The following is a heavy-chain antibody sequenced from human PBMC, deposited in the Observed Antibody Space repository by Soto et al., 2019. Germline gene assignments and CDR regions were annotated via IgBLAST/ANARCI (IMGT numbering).Heavy chain of an antibody. V-gene: IGHV4-59*01. Sequence: SETLSLTCTVSGGSISSYYWSWIRQPPGKGLEWIGYIYYSGSTNYNPSLKSRVTISVDTSKNQFSLKLSSVTAADTAVYYCASEAVAGGWDYWGQGALVTVSS. CDR1: GGSISSYY. J-gene: IGHJ4*02. CDR2: IYYSGST. CDR3: ASEAVAGGWDY. D-gene: IGHD6-19*01.